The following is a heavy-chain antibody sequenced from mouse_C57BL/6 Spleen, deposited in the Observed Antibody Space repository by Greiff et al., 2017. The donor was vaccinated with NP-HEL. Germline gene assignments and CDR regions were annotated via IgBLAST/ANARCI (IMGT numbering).Heavy chain of an antibody. D-gene: IGHD2-3*01. V-gene: IGHV1-19*01. J-gene: IGHJ1*03. CDR3: ARPPPDGYYFDV. Sequence: VQLQQSGPVLVKPGASVKMSCKASGYTFTDYYMNWVKQSPGKSLEWIGVINPYNGGTSYNQKFKGKATLTVDKSSSTAYMELNSLTSEDSAVYYCARPPPDGYYFDVWGTGTTVTVSS. CDR1: GYTFTDYY. CDR2: INPYNGGT.